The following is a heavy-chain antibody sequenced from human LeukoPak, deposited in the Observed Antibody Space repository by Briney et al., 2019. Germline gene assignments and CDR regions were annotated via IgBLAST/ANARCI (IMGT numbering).Heavy chain of an antibody. Sequence: PSQTLSLTCTVSGGSISSGDYYWSWIRQPPGKGLEWIGYIYYSGSTYYNPSLKSRVTISVDTSKNQFSLKLSSVTAADTAVYYCARGNGDYTYGNLGNWYFDLWGRGTLVTVSS. J-gene: IGHJ2*01. CDR2: IYYSGST. D-gene: IGHD4-17*01. V-gene: IGHV4-30-4*01. CDR3: ARGNGDYTYGNLGNWYFDL. CDR1: GGSISSGDYY.